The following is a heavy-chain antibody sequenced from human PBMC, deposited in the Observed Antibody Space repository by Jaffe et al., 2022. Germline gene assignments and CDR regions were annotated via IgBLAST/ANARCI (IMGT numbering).Heavy chain of an antibody. CDR2: MTGNAAST. D-gene: IGHD6-13*01. Sequence: EVQLLESGGGLVQPGGSLRLSCAASGFTFTTYGMTWVRQFPGKGLEWVSAMTGNAASTWYADSVKGRFTISRDNSKNTLYLQMNSLRAADTAVYYCAKGGGFSSSWALDYWGQGTLVTVSS. CDR3: AKGGGFSSSWALDY. CDR1: GFTFTTYG. J-gene: IGHJ4*02. V-gene: IGHV3-23*01.